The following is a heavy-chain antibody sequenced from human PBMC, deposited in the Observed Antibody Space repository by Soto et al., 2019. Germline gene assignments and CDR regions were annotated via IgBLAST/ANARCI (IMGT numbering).Heavy chain of an antibody. CDR3: AKSASASDFWSGYYDNNWFDP. V-gene: IGHV3-30*18. D-gene: IGHD3-3*01. CDR1: GFTFSSYG. J-gene: IGHJ5*02. CDR2: ISYDGSNK. Sequence: QVQLVESGGGVVQPGRSLRLSCAASGFTFSSYGMHWVRQAPGKGLGWVAVISYDGSNKYYADSVKGRFTISRDNSKNTLYLQMNSLRAEDTAVYYCAKSASASDFWSGYYDNNWFDPWGQGTLVTVSS.